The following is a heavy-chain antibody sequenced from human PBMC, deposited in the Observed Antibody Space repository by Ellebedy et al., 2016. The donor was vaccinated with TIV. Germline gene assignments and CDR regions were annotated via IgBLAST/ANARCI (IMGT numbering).Heavy chain of an antibody. Sequence: PGGSLRLSCAASGLTFSTYWMNWVRQAPGKGLEWVANIKQDGSQKYYVDSVKGRFTISRDNAKNSLYLQMNSLRAEDTAVYYCARAYTIDDYWGQGTLVTVSS. CDR3: ARAYTIDDY. CDR1: GLTFSTYW. D-gene: IGHD3-16*01. V-gene: IGHV3-7*01. CDR2: IKQDGSQK. J-gene: IGHJ4*02.